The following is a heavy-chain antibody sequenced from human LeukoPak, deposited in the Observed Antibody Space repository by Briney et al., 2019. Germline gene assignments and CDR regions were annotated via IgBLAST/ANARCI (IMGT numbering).Heavy chain of an antibody. CDR1: GGSISSYY. Sequence: PSETLSLTCTVSGGSISSYYWSWIRQPAGKGLEWIGRIYTSGSTNYNPSLKSRVPMSVDTSKNQFSLKLSSVTAADTAVYYCARDSPFYSSSYFTFDYWGQGTLVTVSS. J-gene: IGHJ4*02. CDR3: ARDSPFYSSSYFTFDY. D-gene: IGHD6-6*01. CDR2: IYTSGST. V-gene: IGHV4-4*07.